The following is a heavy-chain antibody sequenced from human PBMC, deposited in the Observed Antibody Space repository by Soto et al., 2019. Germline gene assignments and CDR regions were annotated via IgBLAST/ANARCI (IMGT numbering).Heavy chain of an antibody. J-gene: IGHJ3*02. Sequence: EVQLVESGGGLVKPGGSLRLSCAASGFTFSSYSMNWVRQAPGKGLEWVSSISSSSSYIYYADSVKGRFTISRDNAKNSLYLQMNSLRAEDTAVYYCARVDSYGADRRDAFDIWGQGTMVTVSS. CDR1: GFTFSSYS. D-gene: IGHD4-17*01. V-gene: IGHV3-21*01. CDR2: ISSSSSYI. CDR3: ARVDSYGADRRDAFDI.